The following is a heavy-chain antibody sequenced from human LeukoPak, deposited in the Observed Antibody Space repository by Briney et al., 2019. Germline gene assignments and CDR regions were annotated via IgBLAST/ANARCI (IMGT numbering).Heavy chain of an antibody. J-gene: IGHJ3*02. Sequence: SETLSLTCTVSGDSISSGYYWGWIRQPPGKGLEWIGTIYHSGSTYYNPSLKSRVTISVDTSKNQFSLKLSSVTAADTAVYYCARDLSHSAFDIWGQGTVVTVSS. V-gene: IGHV4-38-2*02. CDR3: ARDLSHSAFDI. CDR1: GDSISSGYY. CDR2: IYHSGST.